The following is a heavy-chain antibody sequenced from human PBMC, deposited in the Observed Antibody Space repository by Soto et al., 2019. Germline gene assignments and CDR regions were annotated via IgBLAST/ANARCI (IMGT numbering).Heavy chain of an antibody. V-gene: IGHV3-23*01. CDR2: ITETGGDT. CDR1: GFTFSKFV. CDR3: TKASPDRHHMDV. Sequence: EVQLLESGGDLVQPGGSLRLSCAASGFTFSKFVMRWVRQTPGKGLEWVSTITETGGDTYYTDSVKGRFTISRDNSKKTLYLQMTSLRAEDTALYYCTKASPDRHHMDVWGQGTTVTVSS. J-gene: IGHJ6*02.